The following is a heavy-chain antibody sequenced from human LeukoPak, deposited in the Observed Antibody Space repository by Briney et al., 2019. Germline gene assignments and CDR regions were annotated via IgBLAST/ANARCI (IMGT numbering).Heavy chain of an antibody. J-gene: IGHJ4*02. Sequence: GGSLRLSCAASGFTFSSYAMSWVRQAPGKGLEWVSAISGSGGSTYYADSVKGRFTISRDNSKNTLYLRMNSLRAEDTAVYYCAKVLRGSGSYLDYWGQGTLVTVSS. CDR2: ISGSGGST. V-gene: IGHV3-23*01. CDR3: AKVLRGSGSYLDY. CDR1: GFTFSSYA. D-gene: IGHD1-26*01.